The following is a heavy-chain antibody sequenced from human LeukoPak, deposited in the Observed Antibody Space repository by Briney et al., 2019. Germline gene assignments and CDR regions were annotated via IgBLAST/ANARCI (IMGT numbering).Heavy chain of an antibody. CDR2: IYYSGST. CDR3: ARDGRFPPEVLPRYFDY. Sequence: PSETLSLTCTVSGGSVSSGSYYWGWIRQPPGKGLEWIGNIYYSGSTYYNPSLKSRVTISVETSKNQFSLKLSSVTAADTAVYYCARDGRFPPEVLPRYFDYWGRGTLVTVSS. D-gene: IGHD1-26*01. V-gene: IGHV4-39*07. CDR1: GGSVSSGSYY. J-gene: IGHJ4*02.